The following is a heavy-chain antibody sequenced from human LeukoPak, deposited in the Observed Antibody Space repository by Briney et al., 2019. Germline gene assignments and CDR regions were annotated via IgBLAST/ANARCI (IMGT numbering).Heavy chain of an antibody. D-gene: IGHD2-15*01. J-gene: IGHJ4*02. Sequence: GGSLRLSCAASGFTFSSSAMSWVRQVPGKGLEWVSGISASGGGTSYADSVRGRFTISRDNSKNTLYVQMNSLRDEDTAVYYCARGKISYWGQGTLVTVSS. CDR1: GFTFSSSA. CDR3: ARGKISY. V-gene: IGHV3-23*01. CDR2: ISASGGGT.